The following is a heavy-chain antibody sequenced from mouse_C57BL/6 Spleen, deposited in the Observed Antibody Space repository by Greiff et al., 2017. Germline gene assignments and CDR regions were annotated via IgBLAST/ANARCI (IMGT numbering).Heavy chain of an antibody. CDR3: AGNDGYYVGYAMDY. J-gene: IGHJ4*01. D-gene: IGHD2-3*01. Sequence: DVHLVESGGGLVKPGGSLKLSCAASGFTFSDYGMHWVRQAPETGLEWVAYISSGSSTIYYAHTVTGRFTISRDNAKNTLFLQMTSLRSEDTSMYYCAGNDGYYVGYAMDYWGQGTSVTVSS. CDR1: GFTFSDYG. CDR2: ISSGSSTI. V-gene: IGHV5-17*01.